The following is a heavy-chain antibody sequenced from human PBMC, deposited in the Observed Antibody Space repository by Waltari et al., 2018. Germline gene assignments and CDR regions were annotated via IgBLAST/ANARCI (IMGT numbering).Heavy chain of an antibody. V-gene: IGHV4-61*01. Sequence: QVQLQESGPGLVKPSETLSLTCPVSGGSVSSGSSYWSWIRHPPGKGLEWIGYIYYSGSTNYNPSLKSRVTISVDTSKNQFSLKLSSVTAADTAVYYCARERVATIKGNWFDPWGQGTLVTVSS. D-gene: IGHD5-12*01. CDR3: ARERVATIKGNWFDP. CDR2: IYYSGST. CDR1: GGSVSSGSSY. J-gene: IGHJ5*02.